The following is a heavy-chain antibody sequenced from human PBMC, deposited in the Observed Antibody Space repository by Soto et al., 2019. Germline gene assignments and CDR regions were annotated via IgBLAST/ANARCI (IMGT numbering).Heavy chain of an antibody. CDR1: GYNFTSYW. J-gene: IGHJ3*02. CDR3: ARQIVPAAKSQDAFDI. V-gene: IGHV5-51*01. CDR2: IYPGDSDT. D-gene: IGHD2-2*01. Sequence: GESLKISCKGSGYNFTSYWIGWVRQMPGKGLEWMGIIYPGDSDTRYSPSFQGQVTISADKSISTAYLQWSSLKASDTAMYYCARQIVPAAKSQDAFDIWGQGTMVTVSS.